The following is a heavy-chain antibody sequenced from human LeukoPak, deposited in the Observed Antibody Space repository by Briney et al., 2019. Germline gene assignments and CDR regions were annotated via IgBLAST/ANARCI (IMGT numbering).Heavy chain of an antibody. CDR3: AKDIYLRDFWSGYFDY. J-gene: IGHJ4*02. CDR2: ISASGSAT. D-gene: IGHD3-3*01. Sequence: PGGSLRLSCAASGFIFSNYGMNWVRQAPGKGLEWVAAISASGSATSYADSVRGRFTISRDNSKSTTYLQMNSLRAEDTAVFYCAKDIYLRDFWSGYFDYWGQGIPVTVSS. CDR1: GFIFSNYG. V-gene: IGHV3-23*01.